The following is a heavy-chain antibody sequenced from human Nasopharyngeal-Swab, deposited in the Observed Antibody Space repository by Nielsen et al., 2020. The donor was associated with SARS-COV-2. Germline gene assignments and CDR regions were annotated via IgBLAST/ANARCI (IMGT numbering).Heavy chain of an antibody. CDR2: ISSSSSYI. D-gene: IGHD3-3*01. CDR1: GFTFSSYS. J-gene: IGHJ6*02. V-gene: IGHV3-21*01. CDR3: ARGVEVGVPYYYYGMDV. Sequence: GESLKISCAASGFTFSSYSMNWVRQAPGKGLERVSSISSSSSYIYYADSVKGRFTISRDNAKNSLYLQMNSLRAEDTAVYYCARGVEVGVPYYYYGMDVWGQGTTVTVSS.